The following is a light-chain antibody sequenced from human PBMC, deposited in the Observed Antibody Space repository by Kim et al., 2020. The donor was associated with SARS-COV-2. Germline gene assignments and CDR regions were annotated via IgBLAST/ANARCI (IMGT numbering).Light chain of an antibody. Sequence: DIQMTQSPSSLSAPVGDRVSITCRASQGISRSLGWYQQKPGEVPQLLIYAASTLQVGVPSRFSGSESGTDFTLTISSLQAEDVTTYYCQNYNSAPWTFGQGTKVDIK. CDR3: QNYNSAPWT. V-gene: IGKV1-27*01. J-gene: IGKJ1*01. CDR2: AAS. CDR1: QGISRS.